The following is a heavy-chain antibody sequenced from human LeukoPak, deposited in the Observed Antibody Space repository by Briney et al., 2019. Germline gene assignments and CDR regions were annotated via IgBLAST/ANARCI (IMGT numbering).Heavy chain of an antibody. D-gene: IGHD3-3*01. CDR3: ARDRGSVLRFLEWLLGPDY. J-gene: IGHJ4*02. CDR1: GFTFSSYS. CDR2: ISSSSSYI. Sequence: GGSLRLSCAASGFTFSSYSMNWVRQAPGKGLEWVSSISSSSSYIYYADSVKGRFTISRDNAKNSLYLQVNSLRAEDTAVYYCARDRGSVLRFLEWLLGPDYWGQGTLVTVSS. V-gene: IGHV3-21*01.